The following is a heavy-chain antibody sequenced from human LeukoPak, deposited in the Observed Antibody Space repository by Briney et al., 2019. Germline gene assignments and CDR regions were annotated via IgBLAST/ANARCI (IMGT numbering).Heavy chain of an antibody. CDR2: IKSKTDGGTT. J-gene: IGHJ4*02. Sequence: PGGSLRLSCAASGFTFSNAWMSWVRQAPGKGLEWVGRIKSKTDGGTTDYAAPMKGRFIISRDDSKNTLYLQMSSLRAEDTALYYCGKEFSSSWLFWGQGTLVTVSS. CDR1: GFTFSNAW. V-gene: IGHV3-15*01. CDR3: GKEFSSSWLF. D-gene: IGHD6-13*01.